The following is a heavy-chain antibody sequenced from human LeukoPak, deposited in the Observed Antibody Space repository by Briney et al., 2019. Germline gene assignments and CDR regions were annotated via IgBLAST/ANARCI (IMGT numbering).Heavy chain of an antibody. Sequence: GASVKVSCKASGYTFTSYYMHWVRQAPGQGLEWMGIINPSGGSTSYAQKFQGRVTMTRDMSTSTVYMELSSLRSEDTAVYYCARSDRNDFWSGYHSYYYYYMDVWGKGTTVTVSS. CDR1: GYTFTSYY. D-gene: IGHD3-3*01. CDR2: INPSGGST. V-gene: IGHV1-46*01. CDR3: ARSDRNDFWSGYHSYYYYYMDV. J-gene: IGHJ6*03.